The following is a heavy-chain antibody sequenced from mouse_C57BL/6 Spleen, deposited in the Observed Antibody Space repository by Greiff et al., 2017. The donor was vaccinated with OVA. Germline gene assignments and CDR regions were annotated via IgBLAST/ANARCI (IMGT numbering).Heavy chain of an antibody. D-gene: IGHD1-1*01. V-gene: IGHV1-26*01. CDR1: GYTFTDYY. J-gene: IGHJ1*03. CDR2: INPNNGGT. CDR3: ARGGYYGSSYWYFDV. Sequence: EVQLQQSGPELVKPGASVKISCKASGYTFTDYYMNWVKQSHGKSLEWIGDINPNNGGTSYNQKFKGKATLTVDKSSSTAYMELRSLTSEDSAVYYCARGGYYGSSYWYFDVWGTGTTVTVSS.